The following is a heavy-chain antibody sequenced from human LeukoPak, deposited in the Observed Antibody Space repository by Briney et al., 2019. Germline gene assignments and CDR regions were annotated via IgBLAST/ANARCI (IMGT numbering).Heavy chain of an antibody. CDR2: IKQDGSEK. V-gene: IGHV3-7*03. CDR3: ARDPITMVRGVMYYYYGMDV. D-gene: IGHD3-10*01. J-gene: IGHJ6*02. CDR1: GFTFSSYW. Sequence: GGSLRLSCAASGFTFSSYWMSWVRQAPGKGLEWVANIKQDGSEKYYVDSVKGRFTISRDNAKNSLYLQMNSLGAEDTAVHYCARDPITMVRGVMYYYYGMDVWGQGTTVTVSS.